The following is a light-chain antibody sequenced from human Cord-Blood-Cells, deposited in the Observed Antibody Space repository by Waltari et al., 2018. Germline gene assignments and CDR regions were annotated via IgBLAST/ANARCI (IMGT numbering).Light chain of an antibody. J-gene: IGLJ1*01. V-gene: IGLV2-11*01. CDR1: SSDVGGYNY. Sequence: QSALTQPRSVSGSPGQSVTISCTGTSSDVGGYNYVSWYQQHPGKAPKLMIYDLSKRPSGVPYRFSGSKSGNTASLTISGLQAEDEADYYCCSYAGSYYVFGTGTKVTVL. CDR2: DLS. CDR3: CSYAGSYYV.